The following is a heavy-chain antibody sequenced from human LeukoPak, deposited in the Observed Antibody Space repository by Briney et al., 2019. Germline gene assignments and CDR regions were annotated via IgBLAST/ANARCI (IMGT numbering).Heavy chain of an antibody. CDR2: INPNRGDT. CDR3: TRDLLGFATTPLSD. CDR1: GYTFTNNY. J-gene: IGHJ4*02. Sequence: ASVKVSCKASGYTFTNNYIHWVRRAPGHGLEWMGWINPNRGDTNYAQKFQGRVTITRDTSISTAFMELTRLTSDDTAVYYCTRDLLGFATTPLSDWGQGTLVTVSS. D-gene: IGHD4-17*01. V-gene: IGHV1-2*02.